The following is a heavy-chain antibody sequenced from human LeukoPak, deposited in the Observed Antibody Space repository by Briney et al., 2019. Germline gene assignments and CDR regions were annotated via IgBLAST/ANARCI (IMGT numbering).Heavy chain of an antibody. CDR1: GFTFDDYV. J-gene: IGHJ3*02. Sequence: PGRSLRLSCVVSGFTFDDYVMHWVRQAPGKGLEWVSRISWNGADISYADSVKGRFTISRDNAKNSLYLQMNSLRAEDTALYYCAKDMTSLVVLTDLKAFDIWGQGTMVTVSS. D-gene: IGHD2-8*02. V-gene: IGHV3-9*01. CDR3: AKDMTSLVVLTDLKAFDI. CDR2: ISWNGADI.